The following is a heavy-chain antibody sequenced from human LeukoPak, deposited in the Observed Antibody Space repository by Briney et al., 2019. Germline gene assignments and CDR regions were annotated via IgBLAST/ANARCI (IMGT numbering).Heavy chain of an antibody. J-gene: IGHJ4*02. D-gene: IGHD3-22*01. CDR2: VSDDGRTK. Sequence: GGSLRLSCAASGFTFSNFGIHWVRQAPGKGLEWVAVVSDDGRTKYYAASVGGRFTISRDNSRNTLYLQMNSLRAEDTAVYYCARAEGYYDSSGYNILDYWGQGTLVTVSS. CDR3: ARAEGYYDSSGYNILDY. V-gene: IGHV3-30*03. CDR1: GFTFSNFG.